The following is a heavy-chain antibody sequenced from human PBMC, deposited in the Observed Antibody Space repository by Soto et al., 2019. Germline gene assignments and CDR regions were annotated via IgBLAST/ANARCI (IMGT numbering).Heavy chain of an antibody. Sequence: GGSLRLSCAASGFSFSDYYMNWIRQAPGKGLEWISYISSSGTYTNYADSVRGRFTMSRDSAKNSLYLQMDGLRAEDTAVYYCARAKLVVEGRFDYWGQGTLVTVSS. J-gene: IGHJ4*02. V-gene: IGHV3-11*06. CDR3: ARAKLVVEGRFDY. D-gene: IGHD3-22*01. CDR1: GFSFSDYY. CDR2: ISSSGTYT.